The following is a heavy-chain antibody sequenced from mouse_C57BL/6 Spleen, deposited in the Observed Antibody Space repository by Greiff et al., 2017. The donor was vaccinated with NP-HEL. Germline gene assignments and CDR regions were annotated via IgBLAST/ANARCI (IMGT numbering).Heavy chain of an antibody. CDR1: GYTFTSYW. D-gene: IGHD2-5*01. Sequence: QVQLQQPGAELVRPGSSVKLSCKASGYTFTSYWMHWVKQRPIQGLEWIGNIDPSDSETHYNQKFKDKATLTVDKSSSTAYMQLSSLTSEDSAVYYCARADYSNYRFAYWGQGTLVTVSA. CDR3: ARADYSNYRFAY. CDR2: IDPSDSET. J-gene: IGHJ3*01. V-gene: IGHV1-52*01.